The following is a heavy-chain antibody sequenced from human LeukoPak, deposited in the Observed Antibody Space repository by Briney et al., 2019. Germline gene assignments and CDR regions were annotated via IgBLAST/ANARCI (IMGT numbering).Heavy chain of an antibody. CDR2: INPNSGGT. D-gene: IGHD3-16*01. CDR3: ARWGPLRLPGGY. V-gene: IGHV1-2*06. J-gene: IGHJ4*02. Sequence: ASVKVSCKASGYTFTYYYVHWVRQAPGQGLEWMGRINPNSGGTNYAQKFQGRVTMTRDTSISTVYMELSRLKSDDTAVYYCARWGPLRLPGGYWGQGTLVTVSS. CDR1: GYTFTYYY.